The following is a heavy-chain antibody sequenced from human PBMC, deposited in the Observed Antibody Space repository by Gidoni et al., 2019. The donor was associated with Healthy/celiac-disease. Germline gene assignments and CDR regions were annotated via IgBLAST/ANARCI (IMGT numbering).Heavy chain of an antibody. V-gene: IGHV1-2*02. D-gene: IGHD3-22*01. CDR1: GYTFTGYY. CDR3: AGADYYDSSGYYRFDY. CDR2: INPNSGGT. Sequence: QVQLVQSGAEVKKPGASVKVSCQASGYTFTGYYMHWVRQAPGQGLEWMGWINPNSGGTNYAQKFQGRVTMTRDTSISTAYMELSRLRSDDTAVYYCAGADYYDSSGYYRFDYWGQGTLVTVSS. J-gene: IGHJ4*02.